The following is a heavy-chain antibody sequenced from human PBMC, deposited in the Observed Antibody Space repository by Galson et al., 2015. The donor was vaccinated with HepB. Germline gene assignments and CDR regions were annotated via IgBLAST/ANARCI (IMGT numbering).Heavy chain of an antibody. D-gene: IGHD3-16*01. CDR1: GYKFVAFY. CDR2: INPDTGAA. CDR3: ATSDNYDEGYSFDAFDV. J-gene: IGHJ3*01. Sequence: SVKVSCKASGYKFVAFYMHWLRQAPGQGLEWMGRINPDTGAAMFAQRFQDRVAMTRDTSINTAYMELSSLISDDTAVYFCATSDNYDEGYSFDAFDVWGQGTMVTVSS. V-gene: IGHV1-2*06.